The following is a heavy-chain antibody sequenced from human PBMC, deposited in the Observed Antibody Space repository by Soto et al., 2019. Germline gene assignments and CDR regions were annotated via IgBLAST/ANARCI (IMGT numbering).Heavy chain of an antibody. CDR1: GFALTTYT. CDR3: TRDLMPNDRGLGDLAY. J-gene: IGHJ4*02. Sequence: EVQLVESGGGLVAPGGSLRLSCVASGFALTTYTMNWVRQAPGKGLEWVSSITSKTGDQYYADSVKGRFIISRDNTKNSLSLQVTSLRDEDTAVYYCTRDLMPNDRGLGDLAYWGQGTLVTVSS. CDR2: ITSKTGDQ. V-gene: IGHV3-21*02. D-gene: IGHD3-22*01.